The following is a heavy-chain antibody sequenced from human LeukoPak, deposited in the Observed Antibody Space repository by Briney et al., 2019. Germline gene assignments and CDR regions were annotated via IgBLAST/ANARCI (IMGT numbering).Heavy chain of an antibody. V-gene: IGHV1-24*01. CDR3: ARGLYYDFWSGQYWGWFDP. J-gene: IGHJ5*02. CDR2: FDPEDGET. D-gene: IGHD3-3*01. Sequence: GASVKVSCKVSGYTLTELSMHWVRQAPGKGLEWMGGFDPEDGETIYAQKFQGRVTMTEDTSTDTAYMELSSLRSEDTAVYYCARGLYYDFWSGQYWGWFDPWGQGTLVTVSS. CDR1: GYTLTELS.